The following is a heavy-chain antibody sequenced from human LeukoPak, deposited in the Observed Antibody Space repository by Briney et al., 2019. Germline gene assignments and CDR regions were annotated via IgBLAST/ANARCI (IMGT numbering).Heavy chain of an antibody. CDR3: VRDYDFSGNWFDP. CDR2: INSDGRST. CDR1: GFTFSSYW. J-gene: IGHJ5*02. Sequence: PGGSLRLSCAASGFTFSSYWMHWVRQAPGKGLVWVSRINSDGRSTSYADSVKGRFTISRDNAKNTLYLQMNSLRAEDTAVYHCVRDYDFSGNWFDPWGQGTLVTVSS. D-gene: IGHD3-3*01. V-gene: IGHV3-74*01.